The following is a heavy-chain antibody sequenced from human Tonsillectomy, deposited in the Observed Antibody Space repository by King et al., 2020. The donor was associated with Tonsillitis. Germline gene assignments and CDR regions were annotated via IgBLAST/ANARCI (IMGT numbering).Heavy chain of an antibody. J-gene: IGHJ6*02. D-gene: IGHD6-13*01. V-gene: IGHV3-74*01. CDR1: EFTFSTYW. Sequence: VQLVESGGGLVQPGGSLRLSCAASEFTFSTYWMHWVRQAPGKGLVWVSRINSDGSSTTYADSVKGRFTISRDNAKNTLDLQMNSLRAEDTAVYYCARGIAAGIYYYYGMDVWGQGTTVTVSS. CDR2: INSDGSST. CDR3: ARGIAAGIYYYYGMDV.